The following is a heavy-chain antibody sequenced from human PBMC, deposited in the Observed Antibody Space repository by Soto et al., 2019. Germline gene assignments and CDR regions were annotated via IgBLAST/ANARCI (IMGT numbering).Heavy chain of an antibody. V-gene: IGHV3-23*01. CDR1: GFTFSSYA. D-gene: IGHD3-3*01. CDR3: AKDRSNLDDFWSGYYTGGIGYYYGMDV. J-gene: IGHJ6*02. Sequence: GGSLRLSCAASGFTFSSYAMSWVRQAPGKGLEWVSAISGSGGSTYYADSVKGRFTISRDNSKNTLYLQMNSLRAEDTAVYYCAKDRSNLDDFWSGYYTGGIGYYYGMDVWGQGTTVTVSS. CDR2: ISGSGGST.